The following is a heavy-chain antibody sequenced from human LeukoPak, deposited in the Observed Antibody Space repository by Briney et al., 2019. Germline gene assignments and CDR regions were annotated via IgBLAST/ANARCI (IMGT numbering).Heavy chain of an antibody. J-gene: IGHJ5*02. Sequence: SETLSLTCTVSGGSISSSSYYWGWIRQPPGKGLEWIGSIYYSGSTYYNPSLKSRVTISVDTSKNQFSLKLSSVTAADTAVYYCARDLFDIAVAGTQRINWFDPWGQGTLVTVSS. D-gene: IGHD6-19*01. CDR1: GGSISSSSYY. CDR2: IYYSGST. V-gene: IGHV4-39*07. CDR3: ARDLFDIAVAGTQRINWFDP.